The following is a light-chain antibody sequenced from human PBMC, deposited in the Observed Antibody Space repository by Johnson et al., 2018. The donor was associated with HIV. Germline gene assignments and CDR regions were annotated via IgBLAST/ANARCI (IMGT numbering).Light chain of an antibody. J-gene: IGLJ1*01. Sequence: VLTQPPSVSAAPGQKVTISCSGSSSNIGNSYVSWYQQLPGTATKLLIYDNNKRPSGIPDRFSGSKSGTSATLGITGLQTGDEADYYCGTWGGVFGTGTKVTVL. CDR3: GTWGGV. CDR1: SSNIGNSY. CDR2: DNN. V-gene: IGLV1-51*01.